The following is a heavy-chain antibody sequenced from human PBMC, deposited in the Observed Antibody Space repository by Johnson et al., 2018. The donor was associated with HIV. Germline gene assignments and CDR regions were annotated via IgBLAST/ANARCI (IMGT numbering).Heavy chain of an antibody. Sequence: QMLLVESGGGLVQPGGSLRLSCAASGFSFSSYWMSWVRQAPGKGLEWVAFIRYDGSNKYYADSVKGRFTISRDNSKNTLFLQMTSLRAEDTAVYYCAKYGGHGTYFSAFEIWGQGTMVTVSS. V-gene: IGHV3-30*02. CDR1: GFSFSSYW. CDR3: AKYGGHGTYFSAFEI. J-gene: IGHJ3*02. D-gene: IGHD1-26*01. CDR2: IRYDGSNK.